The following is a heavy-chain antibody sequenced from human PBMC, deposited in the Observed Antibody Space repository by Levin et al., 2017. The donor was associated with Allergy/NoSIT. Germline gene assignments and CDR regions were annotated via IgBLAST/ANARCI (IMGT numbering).Heavy chain of an antibody. V-gene: IGHV3-23*01. CDR3: AKDMNGYYRTVEN. Sequence: GGSLRLSCSTSGFTLNTCAMNWVRQAPGKGLEWVATISGGGAWTNYTDSVKGRFTISRDNSNNMLYLQMNGLRAEDTVVYFCAKDMNGYYRTVENGGQRALVTVSS. CDR1: GFTLNTCA. J-gene: IGHJ4*02. CDR2: ISGGGAWT. D-gene: IGHD3-3*01.